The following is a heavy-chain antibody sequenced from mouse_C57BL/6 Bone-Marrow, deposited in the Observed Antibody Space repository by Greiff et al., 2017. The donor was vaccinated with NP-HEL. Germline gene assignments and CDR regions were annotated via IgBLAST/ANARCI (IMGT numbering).Heavy chain of an antibody. Sequence: QVQLQQSGPELVKPGASVKISCKASGYAFSSSWMNWVKQRPGKGLEWIGRIYPGDGDTNYNGKFKGKATLTADKSSSTAYMQRSRLTSEDSAVYFCARGINYYGSSVYGYFDDWGTGTTVTVSS. V-gene: IGHV1-82*01. J-gene: IGHJ1*03. CDR1: GYAFSSSW. D-gene: IGHD1-1*01. CDR2: IYPGDGDT. CDR3: ARGINYYGSSVYGYFDD.